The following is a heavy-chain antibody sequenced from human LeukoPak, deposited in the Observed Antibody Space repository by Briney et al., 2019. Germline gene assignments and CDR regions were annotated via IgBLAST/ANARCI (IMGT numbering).Heavy chain of an antibody. CDR3: ARDREIVATIPDYGMDV. D-gene: IGHD5-12*01. CDR2: ISAYNGNT. Sequence: ASVKVSCKASGYTFTSYGISWVRQAPGQGLEWMGWISAYNGNTNYAQKLQGRVTMTTDTSTSTAYTELRSLRSDDTAVYYCARDREIVATIPDYGMDVWGQGTTVTVSS. J-gene: IGHJ6*02. V-gene: IGHV1-18*01. CDR1: GYTFTSYG.